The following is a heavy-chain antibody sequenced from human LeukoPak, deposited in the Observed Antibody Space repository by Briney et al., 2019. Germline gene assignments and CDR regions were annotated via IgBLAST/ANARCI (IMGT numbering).Heavy chain of an antibody. CDR3: ARGWFGQLLQDY. Sequence: ASVKLSCKASGYTFTSYDINWVRQATGQGPEWMGWMNPNSGNTGYAQQFQGRVTTTRTTSTSTAYMELSSLRSDDTAVYYCARGWFGQLLQDYWGQGTLVTVSS. J-gene: IGHJ4*02. CDR2: MNPNSGNT. CDR1: GYTFTSYD. D-gene: IGHD3-10*01. V-gene: IGHV1-8*01.